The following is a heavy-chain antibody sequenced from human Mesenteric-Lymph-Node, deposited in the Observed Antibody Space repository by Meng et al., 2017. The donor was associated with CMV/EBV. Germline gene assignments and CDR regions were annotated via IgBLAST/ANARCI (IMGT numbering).Heavy chain of an antibody. CDR1: GFTFSSYA. CDR3: AKKTYYFGSGSPDY. Sequence: GGSLRLSCAASGFTFSSYAMSWVRQAPGKGLEWVSAISGSGGSTYYAASVKGRFTISRDNSKNTLYLQMNSLRAEDTAVYFCAKKTYYFGSGSPDYWGQGTLVTVSS. D-gene: IGHD3-10*01. J-gene: IGHJ4*02. CDR2: ISGSGGST. V-gene: IGHV3-23*01.